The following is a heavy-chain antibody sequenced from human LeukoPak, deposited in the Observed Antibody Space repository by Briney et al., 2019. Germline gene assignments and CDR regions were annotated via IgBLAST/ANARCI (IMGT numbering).Heavy chain of an antibody. D-gene: IGHD6-13*01. V-gene: IGHV3-53*01. CDR1: GFTVSSNS. Sequence: GGSLRLSCTVSGFTVSSNSMSWVRQAPGKGLEWVSFIYSAGSIYYSDSVKGRFTISIDNAKNSLYLQMNSLRAEDTAVYYCARGGSSKYYYYYYMDVWGKGTTVTVSS. CDR3: ARGGSSKYYYYYYMDV. J-gene: IGHJ6*03. CDR2: IYSAGSI.